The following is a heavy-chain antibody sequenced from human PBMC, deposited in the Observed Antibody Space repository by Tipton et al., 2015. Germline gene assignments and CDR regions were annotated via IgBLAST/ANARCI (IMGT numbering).Heavy chain of an antibody. V-gene: IGHV1-46*01. CDR2: INPLGGST. D-gene: IGHD4-23*01. J-gene: IGHJ4*02. CDR3: ARDRDYGGNPDY. Sequence: QSGAEVKKPGASVKISCKASGYTFTSYYMYWVRQAPGQGLEWMGIINPLGGSTDYAQKFQGRVTMTRDTSTSTVYMELSSVRSADTAVYYCARDRDYGGNPDYWGQGTLVNVSS. CDR1: GYTFTSYY.